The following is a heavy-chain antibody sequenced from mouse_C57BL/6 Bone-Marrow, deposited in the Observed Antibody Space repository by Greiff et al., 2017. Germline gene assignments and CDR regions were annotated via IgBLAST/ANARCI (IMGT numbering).Heavy chain of an antibody. CDR1: GYTFTSYG. CDR3: ASLLGPIWFAY. D-gene: IGHD2-10*02. Sequence: QVQLQQPGAELVKPGASVKLSCKASGYTFTSYGMHWVKQRPGQGLEWIGMIHPSSGSTNYHEKLKGKATLSVDKANSTAYLQLSSLTSEDTAVYYCASLLGPIWFAYWGQGTLVTVSA. CDR2: IHPSSGST. V-gene: IGHV1-64*01. J-gene: IGHJ3*01.